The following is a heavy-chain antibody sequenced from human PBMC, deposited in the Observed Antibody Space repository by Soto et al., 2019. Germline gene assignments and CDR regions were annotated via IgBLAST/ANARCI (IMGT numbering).Heavy chain of an antibody. CDR3: AKGNTIFGVVIRYFDY. Sequence: GESLKISCAASGFTFSSYAMSWVRQAPGKGLEWVSAISGSGGSTYYADSVKGRFTISRDNSKNTLYLQMNSLRAEDTAVYYCAKGNTIFGVVIRYFDYWGQGTLVTVSS. D-gene: IGHD3-3*01. CDR2: ISGSGGST. CDR1: GFTFSSYA. J-gene: IGHJ4*02. V-gene: IGHV3-23*01.